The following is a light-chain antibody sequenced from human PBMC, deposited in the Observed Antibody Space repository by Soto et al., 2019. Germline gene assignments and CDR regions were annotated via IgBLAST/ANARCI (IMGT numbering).Light chain of an antibody. V-gene: IGLV1-40*01. CDR1: SSNIGANYD. J-gene: IGLJ1*01. CDR3: QSYDSTLSARYV. Sequence: QAVVTQPPSVSGAPGQRVTISCTGSSSNIGANYDVHWYQHRPGTAPKLLIFGNNNRPSGVPDRFSGSKSGTSASLAITGLQAEDEGDYYCQSYDSTLSARYVFGTGTELTVL. CDR2: GNN.